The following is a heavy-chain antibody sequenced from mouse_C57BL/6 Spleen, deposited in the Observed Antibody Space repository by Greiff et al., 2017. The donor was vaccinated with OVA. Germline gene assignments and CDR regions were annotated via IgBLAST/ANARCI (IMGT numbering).Heavy chain of an antibody. V-gene: IGHV1-55*01. Sequence: QVQLQQPGAELVKPGASVKMSCKASGYTFTCYWITWVKQRPGQGLEWIGDIYPGSGSTNYNEKFKSKATLTVDTSSSTAYMQLSSLTSEDSAVYYCARGIYYGNYWYFDVWGTGTTVTVSS. CDR3: ARGIYYGNYWYFDV. CDR2: IYPGSGST. J-gene: IGHJ1*03. D-gene: IGHD2-1*01. CDR1: GYTFTCYW.